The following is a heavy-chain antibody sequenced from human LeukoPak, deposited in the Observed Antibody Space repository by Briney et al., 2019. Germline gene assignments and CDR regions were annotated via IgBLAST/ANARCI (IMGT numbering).Heavy chain of an antibody. D-gene: IGHD4-11*01. Sequence: GGSLRLSCAASGFTFSGYSMNWVRQAPGKGLEWVSYISSSGSTIYYADSVKGRFTISRDNAKNSLYLQMNSLRAEDTAVYYCAGDDYKMMGYWGQGTLVTVSS. V-gene: IGHV3-48*01. CDR1: GFTFSGYS. CDR2: ISSSGSTI. CDR3: AGDDYKMMGY. J-gene: IGHJ4*02.